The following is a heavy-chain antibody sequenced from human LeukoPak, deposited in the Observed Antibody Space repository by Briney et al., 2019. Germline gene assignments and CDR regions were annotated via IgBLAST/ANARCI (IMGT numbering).Heavy chain of an antibody. CDR1: GFTFTNYA. D-gene: IGHD2-15*01. Sequence: GGSLRLSCAASGFTFTNYAMSWVRQAPGKGLEWVSIVGGGGDNTFYADSVKGRFIISRDNSKSTLYLQMNSLRAEDTAVYYCAKDTGVVVALDSWGQGTQVTVSS. CDR3: AKDTGVVVALDS. V-gene: IGHV3-23*01. CDR2: VGGGGDNT. J-gene: IGHJ4*02.